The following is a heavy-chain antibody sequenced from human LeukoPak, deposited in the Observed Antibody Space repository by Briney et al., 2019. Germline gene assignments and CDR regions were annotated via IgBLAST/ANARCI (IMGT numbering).Heavy chain of an antibody. CDR3: ARHRYNWNLDY. V-gene: IGHV4-59*08. CDR1: GGSISSYY. D-gene: IGHD1-20*01. Sequence: KPSETLSLTCTVSGGSISSYYWSWIRQPPGKGLEWIGYIYYSGSTNYNPSLKSRVTISVDTSKNQFSLKLSSVTAADTAVYYCARHRYNWNLDYWGQGTLVTVSS. J-gene: IGHJ4*02. CDR2: IYYSGST.